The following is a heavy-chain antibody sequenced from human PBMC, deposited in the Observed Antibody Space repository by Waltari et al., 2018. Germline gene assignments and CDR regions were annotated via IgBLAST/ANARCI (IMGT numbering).Heavy chain of an antibody. CDR2: ISPYNGNT. CDR1: NYTFINYG. D-gene: IGHD6-19*01. Sequence: QVHLVQSGGEVKKPGASVKVSCKASNYTFINYGIIWLRQAPGQGLEWMGWISPYNGNTNQAQNFQGRLTMTTDTSTNTAYMELRTLISDDTAVYYCARESSGWFGMDVWGQGTTVTVSS. V-gene: IGHV1-18*04. J-gene: IGHJ6*02. CDR3: ARESSGWFGMDV.